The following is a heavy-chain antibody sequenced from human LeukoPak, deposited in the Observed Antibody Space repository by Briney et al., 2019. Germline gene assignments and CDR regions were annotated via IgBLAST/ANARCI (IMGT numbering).Heavy chain of an antibody. Sequence: GESLKISCKGSGYSFTSYWIGWVRQMPGKDLEWMGIIYPGNSDTRYSPSFQGQVTISADKSISTAYLQWSSLKASDTAMYYCARRRGIGYCSSTSCRTDDAFDIWGQGTMVTVSS. CDR3: ARRRGIGYCSSTSCRTDDAFDI. D-gene: IGHD2-2*01. V-gene: IGHV5-51*01. CDR1: GYSFTSYW. J-gene: IGHJ3*02. CDR2: IYPGNSDT.